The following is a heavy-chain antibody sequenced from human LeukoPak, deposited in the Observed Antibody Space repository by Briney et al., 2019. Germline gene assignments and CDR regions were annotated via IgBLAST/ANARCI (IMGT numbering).Heavy chain of an antibody. CDR1: GFTVSSNY. D-gene: IGHD1-14*01. CDR2: IYSHGSA. V-gene: IGHV3-53*01. J-gene: IGHJ5*02. CDR3: ARSGLANPGS. Sequence: GGSLRLSCAASGFTVSSNYMSWVRQAPGKGLEWVSVIYSHGSAYYADSVKGRFTISRDNSKNTLYLQMNSLRAEDAAVYYCARSGLANPGSWGQGTLVTVSS.